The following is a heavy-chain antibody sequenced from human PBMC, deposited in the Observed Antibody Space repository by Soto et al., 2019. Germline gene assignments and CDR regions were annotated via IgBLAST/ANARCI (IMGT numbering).Heavy chain of an antibody. CDR3: ASWLHYSGSGSHHYFDY. CDR2: IYYSGST. Sequence: SETLSLTCTVSGGSISSSNYYWGWVRQPPGKGLEWIGSIYYSGSTYHNPSLKSRVTISVDTSKNQFSLKLSSVTAADTAVYYCASWLHYSGSGSHHYFDYWGQGTLVTVSS. V-gene: IGHV4-39*01. J-gene: IGHJ4*02. CDR1: GGSISSSNYY. D-gene: IGHD3-10*01.